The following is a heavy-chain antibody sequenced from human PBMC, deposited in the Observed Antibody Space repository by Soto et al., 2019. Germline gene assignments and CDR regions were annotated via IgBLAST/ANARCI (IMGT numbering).Heavy chain of an antibody. CDR1: GYSFTSYW. CDR2: VYPGDSNT. J-gene: IGHJ6*02. CDR3: ARVIVAAAGYYYYYYGMDV. D-gene: IGHD6-13*01. V-gene: IGHV5-51*01. Sequence: LGESLKISCKGSGYSFTSYWIGWVRQMPGKGLEWMGIVYPGDSNTRYSPSFQGQVTISADKSISTAYLQWSSLKASDTAMYYCARVIVAAAGYYYYYYGMDVWGQGTTVTVSS.